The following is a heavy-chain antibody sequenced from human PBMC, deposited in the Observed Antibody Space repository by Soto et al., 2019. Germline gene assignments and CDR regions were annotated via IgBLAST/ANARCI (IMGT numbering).Heavy chain of an antibody. CDR2: IYSTGGT. D-gene: IGHD1-26*01. Sequence: SETLSLTWNVSGDSIGRFYWSWIRQSAEKGLEWIGRIYSTGGTAYNPALKGRITISLDRSNNHVSLEMNSVTAADTAVYFCARDLSGTGLDIWGRGTRVTVSS. CDR3: ARDLSGTGLDI. V-gene: IGHV4-4*07. CDR1: GDSIGRFY. J-gene: IGHJ6*02.